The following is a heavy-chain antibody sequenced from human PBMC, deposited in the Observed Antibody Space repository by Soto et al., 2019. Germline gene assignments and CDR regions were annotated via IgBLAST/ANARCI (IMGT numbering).Heavy chain of an antibody. D-gene: IGHD6-19*01. J-gene: IGHJ6*02. CDR3: ASDRSSGWDQGYGMDV. Sequence: PSETLSLTCTVSGGSISTYYWRWIRHPPGKGLEWIGYIYYSGSTSYNPSLKSRVTISVDTSKNQFSLKLRSVTAADTAVYYCASDRSSGWDQGYGMDVWGQGTTVTVSS. CDR2: IYYSGST. V-gene: IGHV4-59*01. CDR1: GGSISTYY.